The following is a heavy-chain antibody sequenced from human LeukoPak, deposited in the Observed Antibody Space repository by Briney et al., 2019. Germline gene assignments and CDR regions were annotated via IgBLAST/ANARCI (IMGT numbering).Heavy chain of an antibody. CDR1: GGSVSSSSYY. J-gene: IGHJ4*02. CDR2: IYYTGSA. D-gene: IGHD3-10*01. Sequence: SETLSLTCTVSGGSVSSSSYYWGWIRQPPGKGLEWIGSIYYTGSAYYNSSLKSRVTMSIDTSKNQFSLTLSSVTAADTALYYCARLYVYGSGTYPPGYWGQGTLVTVSS. CDR3: ARLYVYGSGTYPPGY. V-gene: IGHV4-39*07.